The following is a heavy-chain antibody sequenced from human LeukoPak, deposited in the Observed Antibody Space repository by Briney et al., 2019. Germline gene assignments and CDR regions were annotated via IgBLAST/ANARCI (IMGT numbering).Heavy chain of an antibody. Sequence: GGSLRLSCAASVFTVSTKYMSWVRQAPGKGLEWVSVIYSGGSTFYADSVKGRFTISRDKSKNTLYLQMNSLRAEDTAVYYCARLDLLDSSGMDYWGQGTLVTVSS. CDR2: IYSGGST. D-gene: IGHD3-22*01. J-gene: IGHJ4*02. CDR3: ARLDLLDSSGMDY. V-gene: IGHV3-53*01. CDR1: VFTVSTKY.